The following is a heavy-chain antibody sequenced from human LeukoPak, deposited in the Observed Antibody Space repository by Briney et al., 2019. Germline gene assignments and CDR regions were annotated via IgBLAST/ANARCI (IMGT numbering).Heavy chain of an antibody. J-gene: IGHJ5*02. Sequence: PSETLSLTCTVSGGSISSYYWSCIRQPPGKGLEWIGYIYYSGSTNYNPSLKSRVTISVDTSKNQFSLKLSSVTAADTAVYYCARKAFGYSSSWYSFDPWGQGTLVTVSS. CDR1: GGSISSYY. V-gene: IGHV4-59*01. CDR3: ARKAFGYSSSWYSFDP. CDR2: IYYSGST. D-gene: IGHD6-13*01.